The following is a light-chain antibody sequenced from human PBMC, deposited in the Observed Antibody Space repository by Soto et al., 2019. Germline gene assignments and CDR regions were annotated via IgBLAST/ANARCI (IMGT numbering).Light chain of an antibody. CDR2: AAS. CDR3: QQLHIYPPT. CDR1: HDINRY. Sequence: DIRLTQSPSFLSASVGDRVTITCRASHDINRYLAWYQQKPGKAPKLLIYAASTLHNAVPSRFSGAGSATEFTLTISSLQPEDFATYYCQQLHIYPPTFGQGTKVEF. J-gene: IGKJ1*01. V-gene: IGKV1-9*01.